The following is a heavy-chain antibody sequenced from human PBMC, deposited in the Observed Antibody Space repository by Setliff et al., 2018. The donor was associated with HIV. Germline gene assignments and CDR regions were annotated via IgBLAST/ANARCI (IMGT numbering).Heavy chain of an antibody. CDR2: ISAYNGNT. CDR1: GAPFSSDS. J-gene: IGHJ4*02. V-gene: IGHV1-3*01. D-gene: IGHD3-22*01. CDR3: ARVDYYDSSGYWHFDY. Sequence: ASVKVSCKTSGAPFSSDSISWVRQAAGQGLEWMGWISAYNGNTNYSQKFQGRVTITRDTSASTAYLELSSLRSEDTAVYYCARVDYYDSSGYWHFDYWGQGTLVTVSS.